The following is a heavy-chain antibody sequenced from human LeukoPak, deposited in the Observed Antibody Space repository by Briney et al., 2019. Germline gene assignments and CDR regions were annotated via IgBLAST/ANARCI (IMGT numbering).Heavy chain of an antibody. J-gene: IGHJ4*02. CDR2: ISGSGGST. CDR1: GFTFSSYR. Sequence: GGSLRLSCAASGFTFSSYRMNWVRQAPGKGLEWVSAISGSGGSTYYADSVKGRFTISRDNSKNTLYLQMNSLRAEDTAVYYCAKNREYSSSWGGFDYWGQGTLVTVSS. V-gene: IGHV3-23*01. CDR3: AKNREYSSSWGGFDY. D-gene: IGHD6-6*01.